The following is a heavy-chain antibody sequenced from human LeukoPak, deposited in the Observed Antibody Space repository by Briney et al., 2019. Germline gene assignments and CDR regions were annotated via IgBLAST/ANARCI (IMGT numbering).Heavy chain of an antibody. CDR1: GFTFSSYP. J-gene: IGHJ4*02. Sequence: GGSLRLSCAASGFTFSSYPMNWVRQTPGKGLEWISYISSGDGGTTYYAESVKGRFTISRDNAKKSLFLQMNSLRGEDTAVYYCARGAPLWFGDDYWGRGTLVAVSS. CDR3: ARGAPLWFGDDY. CDR2: ISSGDGGTT. D-gene: IGHD3-10*01. V-gene: IGHV3-48*04.